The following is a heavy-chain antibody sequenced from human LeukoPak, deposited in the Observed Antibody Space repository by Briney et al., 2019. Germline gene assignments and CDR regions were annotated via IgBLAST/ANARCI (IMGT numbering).Heavy chain of an antibody. Sequence: SETLSLTCAVYGGSFSGYYWSWIRQPPGKGLEWIGEINHSGSTNYNPSLKSRVTISVDTSKNQFSLKLSSVTAADTAVYYCAAHFFYSGSPRDFDYWGQGTLVTVSS. CDR1: GGSFSGYY. D-gene: IGHD1-26*01. CDR2: INHSGST. CDR3: AAHFFYSGSPRDFDY. J-gene: IGHJ4*02. V-gene: IGHV4-34*01.